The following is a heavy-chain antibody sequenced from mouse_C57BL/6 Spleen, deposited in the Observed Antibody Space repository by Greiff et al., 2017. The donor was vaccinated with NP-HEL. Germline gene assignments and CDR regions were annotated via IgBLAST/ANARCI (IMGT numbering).Heavy chain of an antibody. CDR2: ISYDGSN. CDR3: ASGDYDGFAY. D-gene: IGHD2-4*01. Sequence: EVQRVESGPGLVKPSQSLSLTCSVTGYSITSGYYWNWIRQFPGNKLEWMGYISYDGSNNYNPSLKNRISITRDTSKNQFFLKLNSVTTEDTATYYCASGDYDGFAYWGQGTLVTVSA. J-gene: IGHJ3*01. V-gene: IGHV3-6*01. CDR1: GYSITSGYY.